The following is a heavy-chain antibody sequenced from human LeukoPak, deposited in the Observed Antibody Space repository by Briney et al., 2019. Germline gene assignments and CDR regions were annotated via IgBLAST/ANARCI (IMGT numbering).Heavy chain of an antibody. Sequence: GGSLRLSCAASGFTFSSDWMSWVRQAPGKGLEWVGRIKSKTDGGTTDYAAPVKGRFTISRDDSKNTLYLQMNSLKTEDTAVYYCTTDRYCSSTSCPTDYYYYGMDVWGQGTTVTVSS. V-gene: IGHV3-15*01. J-gene: IGHJ6*02. D-gene: IGHD2-2*01. CDR1: GFTFSSDW. CDR3: TTDRYCSSTSCPTDYYYYGMDV. CDR2: IKSKTDGGTT.